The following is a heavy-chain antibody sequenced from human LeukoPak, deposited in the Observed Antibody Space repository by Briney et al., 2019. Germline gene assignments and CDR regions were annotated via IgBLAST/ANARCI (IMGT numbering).Heavy chain of an antibody. Sequence: PGGSLRLSCAASGFTFSNYWMHWIRQDPGKGLLWVSRINGDGSSTSYADSVRGRFTISRDNSKNTLYLQMNSLRAEDTAVYYCAKDLAVGGNWGQGTLVTVSS. CDR3: AKDLAVGGN. CDR1: GFTFSNYW. CDR2: INGDGSST. D-gene: IGHD3-16*01. V-gene: IGHV3-74*01. J-gene: IGHJ4*02.